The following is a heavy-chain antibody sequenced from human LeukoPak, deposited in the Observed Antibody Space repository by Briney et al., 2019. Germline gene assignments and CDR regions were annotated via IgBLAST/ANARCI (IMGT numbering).Heavy chain of an antibody. CDR2: MSTSGGRT. CDR1: GFTFSSYA. V-gene: IGHV3-23*01. J-gene: IGHJ4*02. CDR3: AKITDSSGYTSDGY. Sequence: PGGSLRLSCAASGFTFSSYAMNWVRQAPGKGLEWVSGMSTSGGRTYYADSVKGRFTISRDNSKNTLYLQMNSLRAEDTAVYYCAKITDSSGYTSDGYWGQGTLVTVSS. D-gene: IGHD3-22*01.